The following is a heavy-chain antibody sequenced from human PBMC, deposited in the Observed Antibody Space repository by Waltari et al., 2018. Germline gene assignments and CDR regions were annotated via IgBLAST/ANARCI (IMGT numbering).Heavy chain of an antibody. Sequence: EVQLVLSGTEVKTPGDSLKISCKVSGNSFTTYWIGWLRQMPGKGHELMGDNFPRDSDTRYSPSFQGKVTSSADKSNTTAYLQWGSLKASNTAMYYCAKSWDSMGDYFDDWGQGTQVTVSS. V-gene: IGHV5-51*01. CDR3: AKSWDSMGDYFDD. J-gene: IGHJ4*02. CDR2: NFPRDSDT. CDR1: GNSFTTYW. D-gene: IGHD3-3*02.